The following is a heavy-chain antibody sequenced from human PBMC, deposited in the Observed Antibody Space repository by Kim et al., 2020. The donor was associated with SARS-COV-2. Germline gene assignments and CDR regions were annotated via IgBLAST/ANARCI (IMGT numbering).Heavy chain of an antibody. CDR3: ARQNNWNYGLEWFDP. CDR2: IYYSGST. D-gene: IGHD1-7*01. V-gene: IGHV4-39*01. J-gene: IGHJ5*02. CDR1: GGSISSSSYY. Sequence: SETLSLTCTVSGGSISSSSYYWGWIRQPPGKGLEWIGSIYYSGSTYYNPSLKSRVTISVDTSKNQFSLKLSSVTAADTAVYYCARQNNWNYGLEWFDPWGQGTLVTVSS.